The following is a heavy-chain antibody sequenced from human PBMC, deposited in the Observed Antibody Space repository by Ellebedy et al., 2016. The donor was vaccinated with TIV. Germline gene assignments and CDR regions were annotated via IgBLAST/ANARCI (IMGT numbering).Heavy chain of an antibody. CDR1: GDTFSNFG. CDR3: ARESERLFYYGMDV. Sequence: ASVKVSCKASGDTFSNFGVSWVRQAPGQGLEWMGGIIHSFGTANYAQKFQGKVTITADESTSTAYMELNSLRSEDTAVYYCARESERLFYYGMDVWGQGTTVIVSS. CDR2: IIHSFGTA. D-gene: IGHD4/OR15-4a*01. J-gene: IGHJ6*02. V-gene: IGHV1-69*13.